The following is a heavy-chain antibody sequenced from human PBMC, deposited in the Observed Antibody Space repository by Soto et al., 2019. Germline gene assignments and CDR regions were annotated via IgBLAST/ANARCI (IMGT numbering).Heavy chain of an antibody. CDR3: ARSGDTYKRLDY. Sequence: QVQLVESGGGLVKPGGSLRLSCEGSGFTFSDYYISWIRQAPGKGLEWISYSSNSGTFSRYADSVKGRFSISRDNTKNLLSLQMTRLRAEDTAVYYCARSGDTYKRLDYWGQGTPVTISS. J-gene: IGHJ4*02. CDR1: GFTFSDYY. CDR2: SSNSGTFS. V-gene: IGHV3-11*06. D-gene: IGHD2-21*02.